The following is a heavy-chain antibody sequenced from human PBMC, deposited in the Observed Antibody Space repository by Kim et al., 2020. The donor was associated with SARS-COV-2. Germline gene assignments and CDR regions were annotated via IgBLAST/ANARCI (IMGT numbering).Heavy chain of an antibody. Sequence: SETLSLTCAVYGGSFSGYYWSWIRQPPGKGLEWIGEINHSGSTNYNPSLKSRVTISVDTSKNQFSLNLSSVTAADTAVYFCASGRTGSMTFCGGDCQFD. J-gene: IGHJ4*01. V-gene: IGHV4-34*01. CDR1: GGSFSGYY. CDR2: INHSGST. D-gene: IGHD2-21*01. CDR3: ASGRTGSMTFCGGDCQFD.